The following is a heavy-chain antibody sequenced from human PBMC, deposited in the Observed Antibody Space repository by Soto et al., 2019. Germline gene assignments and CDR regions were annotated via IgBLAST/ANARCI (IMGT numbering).Heavy chain of an antibody. CDR2: IYWDDDK. CDR1: GFSLSTKTVG. D-gene: IGHD3-10*01. J-gene: IGHJ4*02. V-gene: IGHV2-5*02. CDR3: AHRRGITLVRGAVMRRDYFDY. Sequence: QITLKESGPTLVKPTQTLTLTCAFSGFSLSTKTVGVGWIRQPPGKALEWLALIYWDDDKGYRPSLKNRLTITKDASKTDVVLKMTNMVPVDTATYYCAHRRGITLVRGAVMRRDYFDYWGQGTLVTVSS.